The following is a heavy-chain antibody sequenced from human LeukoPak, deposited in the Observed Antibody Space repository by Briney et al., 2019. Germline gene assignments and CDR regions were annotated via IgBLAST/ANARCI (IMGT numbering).Heavy chain of an antibody. CDR3: AELGITMIGGV. CDR1: GFTFSMSW. J-gene: IGHJ6*04. CDR2: ISSSGSTI. Sequence: GGSLRLSCAASGFTFSMSWMTWVRQAPGKGLEWVSYISSSGSTIYYADSVKGRFTISRDNAKNSLYLQMNSLRAEDTAVYYCAELGITMIGGVWGKGTTVTISS. V-gene: IGHV3-48*03. D-gene: IGHD3-10*02.